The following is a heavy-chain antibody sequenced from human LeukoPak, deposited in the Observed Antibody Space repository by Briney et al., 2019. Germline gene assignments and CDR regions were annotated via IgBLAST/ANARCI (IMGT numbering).Heavy chain of an antibody. Sequence: GGSLRLSCAASGFTFDGYAMHWVRQAPGKGLEWVSLISGDGGSTYYADSVRGRFTISRDNSKNSLYLQMTSLRTEDTALYYCAKDRRTYYYYYMDVWGKGTTVTVSS. CDR1: GFTFDGYA. CDR3: AKDRRTYYYYYMDV. D-gene: IGHD1-7*01. CDR2: ISGDGGST. V-gene: IGHV3-43*02. J-gene: IGHJ6*03.